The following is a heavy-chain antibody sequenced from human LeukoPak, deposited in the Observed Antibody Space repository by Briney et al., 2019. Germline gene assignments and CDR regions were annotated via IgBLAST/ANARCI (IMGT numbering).Heavy chain of an antibody. D-gene: IGHD4-23*01. V-gene: IGHV4-59*01. CDR1: GGSISSYY. J-gene: IGHJ4*02. CDR2: IHYSGST. Sequence: PSETLSLTCTVSGGSISSYYWSWIRQPPGKGLEWIGYIHYSGSTNYNPSLKSRVTISVDTSKNQFSLKLSSVTAADTAVYYCARTGYTVALDYWGQGTLVTVSS. CDR3: ARTGYTVALDY.